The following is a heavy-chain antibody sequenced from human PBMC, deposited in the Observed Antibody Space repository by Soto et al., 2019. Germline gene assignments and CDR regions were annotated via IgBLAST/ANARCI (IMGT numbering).Heavy chain of an antibody. CDR2: ISSSSSTI. D-gene: IGHD3-3*01. CDR3: ARDRSWYDFWSGSINGYYGMDV. J-gene: IGHJ6*02. V-gene: IGHV3-48*02. CDR1: GFTFSSYS. Sequence: GGSLRLSCAASGFTFSSYSMNWVRQAPGKGLEWVSYISSSSSTIYYADSVKGRFTISRDNAKNSLYLQMNSLRDEDTAVYYCARDRSWYDFWSGSINGYYGMDVWGQGTTVTVSS.